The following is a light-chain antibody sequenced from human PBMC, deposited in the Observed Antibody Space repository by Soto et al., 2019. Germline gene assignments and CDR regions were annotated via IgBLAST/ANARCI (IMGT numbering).Light chain of an antibody. J-gene: IGKJ2*01. CDR1: QSVXXX. CDR2: GAS. CDR3: XXYNNWPRT. V-gene: IGKV3-15*01. Sequence: EIVMTQSPATLSVSPGERATVSCRASQSVXXXLAWYQQKPGQAPRLLIYGASTRAXGIPARFSGSGSGTEXXXXXXXXXXEDFAVYYCXXYNNWPRTFGQGTKLEIK.